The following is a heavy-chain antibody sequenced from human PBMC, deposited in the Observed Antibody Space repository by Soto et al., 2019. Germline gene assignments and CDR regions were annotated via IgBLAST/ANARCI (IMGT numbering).Heavy chain of an antibody. CDR1: GYTFTSYC. V-gene: IGHV1-18*01. J-gene: IGHJ4*02. CDR2: ISAYNGNT. Sequence: ASVKVSCKASGYTFTSYCISWVRQAPGQGLEWMGWISAYNGNTNYAQKLQGRVTMTTDTSTSTAYMELRSLRSDDTAVYYCARVILAYCGGDRSGPVDYWGQGTLVTVSS. D-gene: IGHD2-21*02. CDR3: ARVILAYCGGDRSGPVDY.